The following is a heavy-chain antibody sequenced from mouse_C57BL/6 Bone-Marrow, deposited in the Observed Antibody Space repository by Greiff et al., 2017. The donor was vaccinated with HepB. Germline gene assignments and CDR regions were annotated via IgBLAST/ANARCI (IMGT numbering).Heavy chain of an antibody. V-gene: IGHV5-6*01. CDR2: ISSDGSYT. Sequence: EVQRVESGGDLVKPGGSLKLSCAASGFTFSSYGMSWVRQTPDKRLEWVATISSDGSYTYYPDSVKGRFTIARDNAKNTLYLQLSSLKSEDSAMYYCARPRYGNYPMDYGGRGTSVTVSA. CDR3: ARPRYGNYPMDY. J-gene: IGHJ4*01. CDR1: GFTFSSYG. D-gene: IGHD2-1*01.